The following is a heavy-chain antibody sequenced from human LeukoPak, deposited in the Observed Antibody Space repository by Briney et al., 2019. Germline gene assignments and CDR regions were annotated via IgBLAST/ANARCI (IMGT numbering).Heavy chain of an antibody. CDR3: ARDGPSRIAAAYVDY. D-gene: IGHD6-13*01. Sequence: GGSLRLSCAASGFTFSAFAMTWVRQAPGKGLEWVSYISSSGSTIYYADSVKGRFTISRDNAKNSLYLQMNSLRAEDTAVYYCARDGPSRIAAAYVDYWGQGTLVTVSS. CDR1: GFTFSAFA. CDR2: ISSSGSTI. V-gene: IGHV3-11*01. J-gene: IGHJ4*02.